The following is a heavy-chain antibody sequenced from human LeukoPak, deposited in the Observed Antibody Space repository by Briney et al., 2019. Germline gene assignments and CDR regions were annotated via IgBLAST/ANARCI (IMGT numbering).Heavy chain of an antibody. Sequence: SVKVSCKASGGTFSSYAISWVRQAPGQGLEWMGGIIPIFGTANYAQKFQGRVTITADESTSTAYMELSSLRSEDTAVYYCASVRAPSYDSSGYYPDYWGQGTLVTVSS. CDR2: IIPIFGTA. CDR3: ASVRAPSYDSSGYYPDY. D-gene: IGHD3-22*01. J-gene: IGHJ4*02. V-gene: IGHV1-69*13. CDR1: GGTFSSYA.